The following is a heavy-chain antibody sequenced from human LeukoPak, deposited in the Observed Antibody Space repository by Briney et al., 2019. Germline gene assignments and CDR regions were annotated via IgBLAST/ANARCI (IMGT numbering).Heavy chain of an antibody. J-gene: IGHJ3*02. CDR2: IDYSGST. Sequence: PSETLSFTCSVSGDSISNFYWSWIRQPPGKGLEWIGYIDYSGSTSYNPSLKSRVTISVDTSKNQFSLKLSSVTAADTAVYYCARGLGVVAGPDYDAFDIWGQGTMVTVSS. V-gene: IGHV4-59*01. D-gene: IGHD6-19*01. CDR1: GDSISNFY. CDR3: ARGLGVVAGPDYDAFDI.